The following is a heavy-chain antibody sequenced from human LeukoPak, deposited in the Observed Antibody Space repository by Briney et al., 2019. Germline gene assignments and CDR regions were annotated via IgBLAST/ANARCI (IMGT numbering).Heavy chain of an antibody. V-gene: IGHV1-2*02. J-gene: IGHJ3*02. CDR3: AREIDGAIAAAGTGAFDI. D-gene: IGHD6-13*01. CDR2: INPNSGGT. CDR1: GYTFTGYY. Sequence: GASVKVSCKASGYTFTGYYMHWVRQAPGQGLEWMGWINPNSGGTNYAQKFQGRVTMTGDTSISTAYMELSRLTSDDRAVYYCAREIDGAIAAAGTGAFDIWGQGTMVTVSS.